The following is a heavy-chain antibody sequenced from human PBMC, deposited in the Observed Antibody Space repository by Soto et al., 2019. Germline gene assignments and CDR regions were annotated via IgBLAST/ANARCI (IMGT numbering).Heavy chain of an antibody. J-gene: IGHJ4*02. Sequence: SVKVSCKVSGDTFSTYSISWVRQAPGQGLEWLGGIIPILGTPSYAQRFQDRVTITADKSTSTAYMELSSLRSEDTAVYYCARERSRYDRSGYYRPDYWGQGTLVTVSS. D-gene: IGHD3-22*01. CDR3: ARERSRYDRSGYYRPDY. CDR1: GDTFSTYS. V-gene: IGHV1-69*08. CDR2: IIPILGTP.